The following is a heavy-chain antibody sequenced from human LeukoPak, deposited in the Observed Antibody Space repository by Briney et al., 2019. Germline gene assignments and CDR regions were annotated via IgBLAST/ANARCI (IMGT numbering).Heavy chain of an antibody. D-gene: IGHD1-26*01. V-gene: IGHV3-48*03. CDR1: GFTFSSYE. Sequence: GGSLRLSCAASGFTFSSYEMNWVRQAPGKGLEWVSYISSSGSTIYYADSVKGRFTISRDNAKNSLYLQMNSLRAEDTAVYYCARALVIVGARTFDYWGQGTLVTVSS. CDR3: ARALVIVGARTFDY. J-gene: IGHJ4*02. CDR2: ISSSGSTI.